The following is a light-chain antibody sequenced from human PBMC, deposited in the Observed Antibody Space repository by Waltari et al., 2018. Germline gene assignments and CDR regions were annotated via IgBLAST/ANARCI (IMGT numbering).Light chain of an antibody. J-gene: IGLJ3*02. V-gene: IGLV10-54*04. CDR1: NNNVGNQG. Sequence: QAGLTQPPSVSKGLGQTAPLTCTGNNNNVGNQGAAWLQQHQGHPPKLLSYRNNNRPSGISEKFSASRSGNTASLTITGLQPEDEADYYCSAWDSNLSAWVFGGGTKLTVL. CDR3: SAWDSNLSAWV. CDR2: RNN.